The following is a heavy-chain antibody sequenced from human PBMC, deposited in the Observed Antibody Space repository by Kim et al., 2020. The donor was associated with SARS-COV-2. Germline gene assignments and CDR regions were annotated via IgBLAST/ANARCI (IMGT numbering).Heavy chain of an antibody. CDR1: GFTFGDYH. V-gene: IGHV3-49*04. D-gene: IGHD2-21*02. J-gene: IGHJ4*02. Sequence: GGSLRLSCQGSGFTFGDYHMNWVRQAPAKGLEWVGFVRTKAKGETTDYAASVKGRFTISRDDSKNITFLQMDSLTADDTGVYYCGRDRGVTVTYRGQGTL. CDR2: VRTKAKGETT. CDR3: GRDRGVTVTY.